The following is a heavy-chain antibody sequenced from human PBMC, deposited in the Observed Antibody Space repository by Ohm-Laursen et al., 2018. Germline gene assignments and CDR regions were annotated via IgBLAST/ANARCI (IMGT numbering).Heavy chain of an antibody. CDR2: IWYDGSTK. D-gene: IGHD6-13*01. J-gene: IGHJ4*02. Sequence: SLRLSCTASGFPFSTYAMHWVRQAPGKGLEWVAVIWYDGSTKYYADSVKGRFTISRDNSKNTLYLQMNSLRAEDTAVYYCAGDRNSNTWSYYWGQGTLVTVSS. CDR3: AGDRNSNTWSYY. V-gene: IGHV3-33*01. CDR1: GFPFSTYA.